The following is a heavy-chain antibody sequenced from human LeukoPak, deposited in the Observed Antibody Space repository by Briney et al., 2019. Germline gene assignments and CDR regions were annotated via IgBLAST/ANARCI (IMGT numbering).Heavy chain of an antibody. CDR1: GYTFTNYG. J-gene: IGHJ4*02. CDR3: ARHTMHAASSWYLRD. V-gene: IGHV1-18*01. D-gene: IGHD6-13*01. CDR2: VSPKSGHT. Sequence: ASVKVSCKASGYTFTNYGIAWLRRAPGQGLEWMGWVSPKSGHTNYTEKLQGRVTMTTDTPTSTAYMELRSLRSDDTAVYYCARHTMHAASSWYLRDWGQGTLVTVSS.